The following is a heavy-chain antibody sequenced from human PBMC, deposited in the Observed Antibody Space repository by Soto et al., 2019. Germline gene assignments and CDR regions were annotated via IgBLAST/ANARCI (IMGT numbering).Heavy chain of an antibody. Sequence: PGGSLRLSCAASGFTFSSYAMSWVRQAPGKGLEWVSAVSGSGGSTYYADSVKGRFTISRDNSKNTLYLQMNSLRAEDTAVYYCAKGPYYYDSSGYQNPDYWGQGTLVTVSS. CDR3: AKGPYYYDSSGYQNPDY. D-gene: IGHD3-22*01. CDR1: GFTFSSYA. CDR2: VSGSGGST. V-gene: IGHV3-23*01. J-gene: IGHJ4*02.